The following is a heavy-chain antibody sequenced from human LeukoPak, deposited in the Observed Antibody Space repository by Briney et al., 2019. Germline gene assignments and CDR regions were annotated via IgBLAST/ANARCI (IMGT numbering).Heavy chain of an antibody. CDR1: GFTFSSYA. D-gene: IGHD3-10*01. CDR2: ISGSGGST. J-gene: IGHJ4*02. CDR3: ARDPNGGDY. V-gene: IGHV3-23*01. Sequence: GGSLRLSCAASGFTFSSYAMSWVRQAPGKGLEWVSAISGSGGSTYYADSVKGRFTISRDNAKNSLYLQMNSLRAEDTAVYYCARDPNGGDYWGQGTLVTVSS.